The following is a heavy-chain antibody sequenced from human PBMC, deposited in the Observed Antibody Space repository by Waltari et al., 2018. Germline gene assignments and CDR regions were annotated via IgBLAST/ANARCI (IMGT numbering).Heavy chain of an antibody. D-gene: IGHD1-26*01. CDR1: GYSISSGYY. V-gene: IGHV4-38-2*02. CDR2: IYHSGST. Sequence: QVQLQESGPGLVKPSETLSLTCAVSGYSISSGYYWGWIRQPPGKGLEWIGSIYHSGSTYYNPSLKSRVTISVDTSKNQCSLKLSSVTAADTAVYYCARDLQWELLNDAFDIWGQGTMVTVSS. CDR3: ARDLQWELLNDAFDI. J-gene: IGHJ3*02.